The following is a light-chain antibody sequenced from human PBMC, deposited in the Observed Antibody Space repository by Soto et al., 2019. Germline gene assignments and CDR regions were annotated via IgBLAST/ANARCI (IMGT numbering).Light chain of an antibody. Sequence: DIQMTQSPSTLSASVGDRVTITCRASQSISSWLAWYQQKPGKAPKLLIYKASSLESGVPSRFSGSGFGTEFTLTISILQPDDFATYFCQQYNTYPYTFGLGTKLEIK. J-gene: IGKJ2*01. CDR3: QQYNTYPYT. CDR1: QSISSW. V-gene: IGKV1-5*03. CDR2: KAS.